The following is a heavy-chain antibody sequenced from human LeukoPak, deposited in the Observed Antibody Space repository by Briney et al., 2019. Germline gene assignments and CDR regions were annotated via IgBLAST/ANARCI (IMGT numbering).Heavy chain of an antibody. CDR3: ARAYDFWSGYYTGIDY. V-gene: IGHV3-11*04. CDR1: GFTFSDYY. D-gene: IGHD3-3*01. J-gene: IGHJ4*02. Sequence: GGSLRLXCAASGFTFSDYYMSWIRQAPGKGLEWVSYISSSGSTIYYADSVKGRFTISRDNAKNSLYLQMNSLRAEDTAVYYCARAYDFWSGYYTGIDYWGQGTLVTVSS. CDR2: ISSSGSTI.